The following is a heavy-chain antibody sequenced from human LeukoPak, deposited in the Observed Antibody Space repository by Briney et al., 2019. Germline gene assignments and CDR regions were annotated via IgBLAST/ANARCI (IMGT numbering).Heavy chain of an antibody. Sequence: GGSLRLSCAASGFTFSSYWMSWVRQAPGKGLEGVAHIKQDGSEKYYVDSVKGRFTISRDNAKNSLYLQMNSLRAEDTAVYYCARARPEGSYFDYWGQGTLVTVSS. J-gene: IGHJ4*02. CDR2: IKQDGSEK. D-gene: IGHD1-14*01. CDR1: GFTFSSYW. V-gene: IGHV3-7*01. CDR3: ARARPEGSYFDY.